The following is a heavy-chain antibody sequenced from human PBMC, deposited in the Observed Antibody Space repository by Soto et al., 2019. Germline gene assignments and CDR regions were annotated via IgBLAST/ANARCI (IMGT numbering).Heavy chain of an antibody. CDR1: GFTFSSYA. Sequence: GGSLRLSCAASGFTFSSYAMHWVRQAPGKGLEWVAVISYDGSNKYYADSVKGRFTISRDNSKNTLYLQMNSLRAEDTAVYYCAREGTPYSSSVSFHHFDYWGQGTLVTVSS. J-gene: IGHJ4*02. V-gene: IGHV3-30-3*01. CDR2: ISYDGSNK. CDR3: AREGTPYSSSVSFHHFDY. D-gene: IGHD6-13*01.